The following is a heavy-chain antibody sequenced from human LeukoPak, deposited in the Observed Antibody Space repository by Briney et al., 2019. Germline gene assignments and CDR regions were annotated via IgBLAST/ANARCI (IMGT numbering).Heavy chain of an antibody. J-gene: IGHJ4*02. CDR2: IYYSGST. V-gene: IGHV4-31*03. CDR3: ARVAYYDFWNGPFDY. Sequence: SETLSLTCTVSGGSISSGGYYWSWIRQHPGKGLEWIGYIYYSGSTYYNPSLKSRVTISVDTSKNQFSLKLSSVTAADTAVYYCARVAYYDFWNGPFDYWGQGTLVTVSS. D-gene: IGHD3-3*01. CDR1: GGSISSGGYY.